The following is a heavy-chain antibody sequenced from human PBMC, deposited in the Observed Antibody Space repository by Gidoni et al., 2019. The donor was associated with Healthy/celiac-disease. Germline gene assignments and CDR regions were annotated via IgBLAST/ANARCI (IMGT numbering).Heavy chain of an antibody. D-gene: IGHD1-26*01. CDR1: GFTFDDYA. Sequence: EVQLVESGGGLVQPGRSLRLSCAASGFTFDDYAMHWVRQAPGKGLEWVSGISWNSGSIGYADSVKGRFTISRDNAKNSLYLQMNSLRAEDTALYYCAKDPYSGSYYAFFDYWGQGTLVTVSS. J-gene: IGHJ4*02. CDR2: ISWNSGSI. CDR3: AKDPYSGSYYAFFDY. V-gene: IGHV3-9*01.